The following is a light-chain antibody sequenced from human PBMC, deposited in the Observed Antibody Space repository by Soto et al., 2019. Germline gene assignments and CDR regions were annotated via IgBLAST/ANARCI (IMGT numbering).Light chain of an antibody. CDR2: EVS. CDR1: NSDIGAYDF. V-gene: IGLV2-14*01. Sequence: QSALTQPASVSGSPGQSITISCTGTNSDIGAYDFVSWYQQHPGKAPKLIISEVSDRPSGVSTRFSGSKSGNTASLTVSGLQGDDEADYYCSSYGDNRNYVFGTGTKVTVL. CDR3: SSYGDNRNYV. J-gene: IGLJ1*01.